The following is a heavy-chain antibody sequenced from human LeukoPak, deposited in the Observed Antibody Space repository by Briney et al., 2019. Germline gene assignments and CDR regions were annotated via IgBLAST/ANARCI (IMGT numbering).Heavy chain of an antibody. CDR2: ISYDGSNK. CDR1: GFTISSYA. J-gene: IGHJ6*02. Sequence: PGRSLRLSCAASGFTISSYAMHWVRQAPGKGLEWVAVISYDGSNKYYADSVKGRFTISRDNSKNTLYLQMNSLRAEDTAVYYCARDLGDTAMDPNYYYYGMDVWGQGTTVTVSS. CDR3: ARDLGDTAMDPNYYYYGMDV. V-gene: IGHV3-30-3*01. D-gene: IGHD5-18*01.